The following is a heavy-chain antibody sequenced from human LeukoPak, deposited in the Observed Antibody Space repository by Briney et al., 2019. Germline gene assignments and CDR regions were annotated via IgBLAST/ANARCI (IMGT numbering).Heavy chain of an antibody. J-gene: IGHJ1*01. CDR2: IYYSGST. D-gene: IGHD2-15*01. CDR3: ARDTGVVVGYFQH. Sequence: SETLSLTCTVSGGSISTYYWSWIRQPPGKGLEWIGFIYYSGSTSYNPSLKSRITISVDTFKNQFSLKLSSVTAADTAVYYCARDTGVVVGYFQHWGQGTLVTVSS. CDR1: GGSISTYY. V-gene: IGHV4-59*01.